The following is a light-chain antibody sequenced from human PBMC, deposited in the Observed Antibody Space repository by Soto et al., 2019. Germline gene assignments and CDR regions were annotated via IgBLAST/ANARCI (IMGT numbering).Light chain of an antibody. CDR2: AND. CDR1: SSNVGNNI. CDR3: ATWDTSLSAVV. V-gene: IGLV1-51*01. J-gene: IGLJ3*02. Sequence: QSVLTQPPSVSAAPGQKVTISCSGSSSNVGNNIVSWYQQLAGAVPKLLIYANDKRPSGIPDRFSGSKSGTSATLGITGLQTGDEADYYCATWDTSLSAVVFGGGTKLTV.